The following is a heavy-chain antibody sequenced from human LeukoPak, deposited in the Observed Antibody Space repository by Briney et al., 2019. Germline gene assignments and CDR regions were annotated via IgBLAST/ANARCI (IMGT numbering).Heavy chain of an antibody. D-gene: IGHD2-21*01. V-gene: IGHV4-4*07. Sequence: PSETLSLTCTLSGGSVSSSYWNWIRQPAGKRLEWIGHIYTNGSTNYNPSLKSRVTISLDKSKNQFSLKLSSVTAADTAVYYCAREPAYCGGFDYWGQGTLVTVSS. CDR1: GGSVSSSY. J-gene: IGHJ4*02. CDR3: AREPAYCGGFDY. CDR2: IYTNGST.